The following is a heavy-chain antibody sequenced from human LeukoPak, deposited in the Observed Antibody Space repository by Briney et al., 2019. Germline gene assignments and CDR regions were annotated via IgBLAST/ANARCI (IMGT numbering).Heavy chain of an antibody. Sequence: ASVRVSCKASGHTFTGYYMHWVRQAPGQGLEWMGRINPNSGGTNYAQKFQGRVTMTRDTSISTAYMELSRLRSDDTAVYYCASITMIEDFDYWGQGTLVTVSS. D-gene: IGHD3-22*01. CDR3: ASITMIEDFDY. CDR1: GHTFTGYY. CDR2: INPNSGGT. V-gene: IGHV1-2*06. J-gene: IGHJ4*02.